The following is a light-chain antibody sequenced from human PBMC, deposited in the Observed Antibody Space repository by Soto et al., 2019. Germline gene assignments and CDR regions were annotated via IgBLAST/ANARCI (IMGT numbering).Light chain of an antibody. CDR2: KAS. Sequence: DIQMTQSPSTLSASVGDRVTITCRASQSISSWLAWYQQKPGKARKLLIYKASSLETGVPSRFSGSGSGTEFTLIISSLQPDDFASYYCQQYGSSSPWTFDQGTKVEIK. J-gene: IGKJ1*01. CDR1: QSISSW. CDR3: QQYGSSSPWT. V-gene: IGKV1-5*03.